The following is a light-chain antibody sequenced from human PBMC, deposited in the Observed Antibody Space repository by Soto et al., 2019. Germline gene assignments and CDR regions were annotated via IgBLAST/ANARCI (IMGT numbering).Light chain of an antibody. Sequence: QSALTQPASVSGSPGQSITISCTGTSSDIGDYNYVSWYQQHPGKAPKVLIYEVGNRPSGVSSRFSGSKSGNTASLTISGLQDDDEAPYYCSSYTSTNTGVFGTGTKLTVL. V-gene: IGLV2-14*01. J-gene: IGLJ1*01. CDR3: SSYTSTNTGV. CDR2: EVG. CDR1: SSDIGDYNY.